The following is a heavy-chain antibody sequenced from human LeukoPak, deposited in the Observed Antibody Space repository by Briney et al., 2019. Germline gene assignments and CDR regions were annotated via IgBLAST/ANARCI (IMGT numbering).Heavy chain of an antibody. CDR2: ISSSSSYI. CDR3: ARDRGSSWYLGILY. J-gene: IGHJ4*02. V-gene: IGHV3-21*01. D-gene: IGHD6-13*01. Sequence: PGGSLRLSCAASGFTFSSYSMNWVRQAPGKGLEWVSSISSSSSYIYYADSVKGRFTISRDNAKNSLHLQMNSLRAEDTAVYYCARDRGSSWYLGILYWGQGTLVTVSS. CDR1: GFTFSSYS.